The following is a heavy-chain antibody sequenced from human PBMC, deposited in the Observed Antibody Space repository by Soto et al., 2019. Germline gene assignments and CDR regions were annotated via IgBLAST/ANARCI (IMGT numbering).Heavy chain of an antibody. D-gene: IGHD6-19*01. Sequence: EVQLLESGGGLVQPGGSLRLSCAASGFTFSSYAMSWVRQAPGKGLEWVSAISGSGGSTYYADSVKGRFTISRDNSKNTLYLQMNTLRAEDTAVYYCAKETAPSSGWHYYYYMDVWGKGTTVTVSS. CDR2: ISGSGGST. CDR3: AKETAPSSGWHYYYYMDV. V-gene: IGHV3-23*01. J-gene: IGHJ6*03. CDR1: GFTFSSYA.